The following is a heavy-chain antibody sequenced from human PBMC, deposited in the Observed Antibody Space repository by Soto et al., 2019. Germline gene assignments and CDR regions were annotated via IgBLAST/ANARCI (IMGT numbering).Heavy chain of an antibody. CDR2: IYHSGST. J-gene: IGHJ3*02. D-gene: IGHD5-12*01. CDR3: ARAGGYSGYDSEAFDI. Sequence: QLQLQESGSGLVKPSQTLSLTCAVSGGSISSGGYSWSWIRQPPGKGLEWIGYIYHSGSTYYNPSLKSRVTISVDRSKNQFSLKLSSVTAADTAVYYCARAGGYSGYDSEAFDIWGQGTMVTVSS. V-gene: IGHV4-30-2*01. CDR1: GGSISSGGYS.